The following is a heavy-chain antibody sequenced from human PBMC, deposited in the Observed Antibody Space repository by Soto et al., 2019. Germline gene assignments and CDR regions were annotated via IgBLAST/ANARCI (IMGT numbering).Heavy chain of an antibody. CDR2: IYYSGST. D-gene: IGHD6-25*01. CDR1: GVSTSSHY. CDR3: ARLYGFSGFDY. Sequence: SETLSLTCSVSGVSTSSHYWSWIRQPPGKGLEWIGYIYYSGSTNYNPSLKSRVTISVDTSKNQFSLKLSSVTAADTAVYYCARLYGFSGFDYWGQGTLVTVSS. J-gene: IGHJ4*02. V-gene: IGHV4-59*08.